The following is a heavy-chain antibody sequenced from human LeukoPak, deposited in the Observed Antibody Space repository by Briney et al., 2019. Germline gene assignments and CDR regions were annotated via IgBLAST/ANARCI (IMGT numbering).Heavy chain of an antibody. Sequence: SETLSLTCTVSGGSISSYYWSWIRQPAGKGLEWIGRIYTSGSTNYNPSLKSRVTMSVDTSKNQFSLKLSSVTAADTAVYYCARDSQLLWFGDQSLIDDYYYYMDVWGKGTAVTISS. CDR2: IYTSGST. CDR1: GGSISSYY. V-gene: IGHV4-4*07. J-gene: IGHJ6*03. CDR3: ARDSQLLWFGDQSLIDDYYYYMDV. D-gene: IGHD3-10*01.